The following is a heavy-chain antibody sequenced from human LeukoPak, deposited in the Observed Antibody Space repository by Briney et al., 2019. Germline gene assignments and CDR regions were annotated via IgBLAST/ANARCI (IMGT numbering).Heavy chain of an antibody. V-gene: IGHV3-21*01. J-gene: IGHJ3*02. CDR3: ARARLSSSSTNAFDI. CDR2: ISSSSSYI. CDR1: GFTFSSYS. Sequence: PGGSLRLSCAASGFTFSSYSMNWVRQAPGKGLEWVSSISSSSSYIYYADSVKGRFTISRDNAKNSLYLQMNSLRAEDTAVYYCARARLSSSSTNAFDIWGQGTMVTVSS. D-gene: IGHD6-6*01.